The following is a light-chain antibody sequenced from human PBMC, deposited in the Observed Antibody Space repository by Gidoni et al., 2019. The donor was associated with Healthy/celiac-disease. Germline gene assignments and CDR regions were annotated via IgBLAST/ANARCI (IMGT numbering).Light chain of an antibody. V-gene: IGKV4-1*01. J-gene: IGKJ2*02. CDR3: QQYYSIPCT. CDR2: WAS. CDR1: QRVLYSSNNKNY. Sequence: DIVMTQSPDSLAVSLGERATINCKSSQRVLYSSNNKNYLAWYQQKPGQPPKLLIYWASTRESGVPDRFSGSGSGTDFTLTISSLQAEDVAVYYCQQYYSIPCTFGQGTKLEIK.